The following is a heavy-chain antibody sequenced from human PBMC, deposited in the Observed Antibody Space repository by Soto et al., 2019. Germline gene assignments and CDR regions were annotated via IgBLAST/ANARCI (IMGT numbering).Heavy chain of an antibody. D-gene: IGHD3-16*01. J-gene: IGHJ6*02. CDR3: ARSWGDPEYYYYYGMDV. CDR1: GGPISSSNW. CDR2: IYHSGST. V-gene: IGHV4-4*02. Sequence: SETLSLTCAVSGGPISSSNWWSWVRQPPGKGLEWIGEIYHSGSTNYNPSLKSRVTISVDKSKNQFSLKLSSVTAADTAVYYCARSWGDPEYYYYYGMDVWGQGTTVTVSS.